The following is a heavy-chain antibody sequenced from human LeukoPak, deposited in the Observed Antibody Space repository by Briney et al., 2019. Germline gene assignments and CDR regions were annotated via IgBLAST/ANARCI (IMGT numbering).Heavy chain of an antibody. CDR1: GGSISSSSYY. J-gene: IGHJ4*02. CDR2: IYYSGST. V-gene: IGHV4-39*01. CDR3: ARHGGAARPFHY. D-gene: IGHD6-6*01. Sequence: SETLSLTCTVSGGSISSSSYYWGWIRQPPGKGLEWIGSIYYSGSTYYNPSLKSRVTISVDTSKNQFSLKLSSVTAADTAVYYCARHGGAARPFHYWGQGTLVTVSS.